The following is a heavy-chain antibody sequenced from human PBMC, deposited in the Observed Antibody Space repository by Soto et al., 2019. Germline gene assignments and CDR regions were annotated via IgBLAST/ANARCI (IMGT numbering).Heavy chain of an antibody. CDR2: ITSSSSSI. CDR3: ASHYGDNGWFDS. Sequence: PGGSLRLSCAASGFTFSAYNMNWVRQPPGKGLEWVSSITSSSSSIYYADSLKGRFTISRDNAKNSLYLQMNSLRAEDTAVYYCASHYGDNGWFDSWGQGTLVTVSS. J-gene: IGHJ5*01. V-gene: IGHV3-21*06. CDR1: GFTFSAYN. D-gene: IGHD4-17*01.